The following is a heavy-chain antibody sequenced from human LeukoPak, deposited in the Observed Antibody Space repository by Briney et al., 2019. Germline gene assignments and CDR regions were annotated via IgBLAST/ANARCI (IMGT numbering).Heavy chain of an antibody. Sequence: GASVKVSCKASGYTFSCYGVSWVRQAPGQGLELMGWISAYNGNTNYAQKVQGRVTMTTDTSTSTAYMDLRSLRSDDTAVYYCARTIDYGDSEVLDYWGQGTLVTVSS. J-gene: IGHJ4*02. V-gene: IGHV1-18*01. D-gene: IGHD4-17*01. CDR3: ARTIDYGDSEVLDY. CDR1: GYTFSCYG. CDR2: ISAYNGNT.